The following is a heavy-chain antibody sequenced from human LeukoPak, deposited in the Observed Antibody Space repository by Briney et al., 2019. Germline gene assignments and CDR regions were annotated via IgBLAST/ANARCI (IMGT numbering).Heavy chain of an antibody. CDR1: GFTFSSYA. J-gene: IGHJ6*02. V-gene: IGHV3-23*01. Sequence: GVSLRLSCAASGFTFSSYAMSWVRQAPGKGLEWVSAISGSGGSTYYADSVKGRFTISRDNSKNTLYLQMNSLRAEDTAVYYCAKDDFWSGYSAYGMDVWGQGPTVTVSS. D-gene: IGHD3-3*01. CDR2: ISGSGGST. CDR3: AKDDFWSGYSAYGMDV.